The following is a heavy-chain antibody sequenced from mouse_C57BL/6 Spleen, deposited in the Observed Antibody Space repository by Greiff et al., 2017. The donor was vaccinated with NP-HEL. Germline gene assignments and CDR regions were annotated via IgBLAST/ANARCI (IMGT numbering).Heavy chain of an antibody. CDR2: IYPGSGNT. CDR3: ARWGLYYAMDY. V-gene: IGHV1-76*01. Sequence: VQLQQSGAELVRPGASVKLSCKASGYTFTDYYINWVKQRPGQGLEWIARIYPGSGNTYYNEKFKGKATLTAEKSSSTAYMQLSSLTSEDSAVYFCARWGLYYAMDYWGQRTSVTVSS. D-gene: IGHD3-1*01. J-gene: IGHJ4*01. CDR1: GYTFTDYY.